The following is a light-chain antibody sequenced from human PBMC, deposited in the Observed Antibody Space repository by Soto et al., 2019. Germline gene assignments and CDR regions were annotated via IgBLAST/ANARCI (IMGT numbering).Light chain of an antibody. CDR3: QHYNSYSGA. V-gene: IGKV1-5*03. J-gene: IGKJ1*01. CDR1: QTISSW. Sequence: DIQMTQSPSTLSGSVGDRVTITCRASQTISSWLAWYQQKPGKAPKLLIYKASTLKSGVPSRFSGSGCGTEFTLTISSLQPDDFATYYCQHYNSYSGAFGQGTKVDIK. CDR2: KAS.